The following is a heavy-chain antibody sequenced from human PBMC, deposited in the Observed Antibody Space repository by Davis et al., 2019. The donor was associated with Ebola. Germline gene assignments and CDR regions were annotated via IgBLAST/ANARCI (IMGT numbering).Heavy chain of an antibody. CDR1: GGSISSSNW. Sequence: MPSETLSLTCAVSGGSISSSNWWSWVRQPPGKGLEWIGEIYHSGSTNYNPSLKSRVTILVDTSKNQFSLKLSSVTAADTAVYYCARGRFLEWLSHTYYYYGMDVWGQGTTVTVSS. CDR3: ARGRFLEWLSHTYYYYGMDV. J-gene: IGHJ6*02. V-gene: IGHV4-4*02. D-gene: IGHD3-3*01. CDR2: IYHSGST.